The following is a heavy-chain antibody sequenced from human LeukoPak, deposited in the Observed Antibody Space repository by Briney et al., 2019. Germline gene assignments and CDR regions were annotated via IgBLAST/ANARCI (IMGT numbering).Heavy chain of an antibody. D-gene: IGHD6-19*01. Sequence: GGSLRLSCAASGFTLSSYAMSWVRQAPGKGLEWVSAISDSGNTYHADSVKGRFTISRDNAKNSLYLQMNSLRAEDTAVYYCAKDPPRRIAVAGTVWFDPWGQGTLVTVSS. CDR1: GFTLSSYA. CDR3: AKDPPRRIAVAGTVWFDP. V-gene: IGHV3-23*01. CDR2: ISDSGNT. J-gene: IGHJ5*02.